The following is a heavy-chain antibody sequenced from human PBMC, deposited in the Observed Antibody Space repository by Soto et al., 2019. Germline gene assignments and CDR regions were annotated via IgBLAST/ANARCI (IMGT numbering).Heavy chain of an antibody. CDR1: GGSISSGGYY. CDR2: IYYSGST. CDR3: AREGVPRSSIAAPTDY. V-gene: IGHV4-31*03. J-gene: IGHJ4*02. D-gene: IGHD6-6*01. Sequence: SETLSLTCTVSGGSISSGGYYWSWIRQHPGKGLEWIGYIYYSGSTYYNPSLKSRVTISVDTSKNQFSLKLSSVTAADTAVYYCAREGVPRSSIAAPTDYWGQGTLVTVSS.